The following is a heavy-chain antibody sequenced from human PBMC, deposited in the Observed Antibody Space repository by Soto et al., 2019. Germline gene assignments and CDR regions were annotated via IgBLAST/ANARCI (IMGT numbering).Heavy chain of an antibody. Sequence: GGSLRLSCAASGFTFSSYWMHWVRQAPGKGLVWVSRINSDGSSTSYADSVKGRFTISRDNAKNTLYLQMNSLRAEDTAVYYCARQSGGWLMDFDYWGQGTLVTVSS. CDR1: GFTFSSYW. CDR3: ARQSGGWLMDFDY. J-gene: IGHJ4*02. CDR2: INSDGSST. D-gene: IGHD6-19*01. V-gene: IGHV3-74*01.